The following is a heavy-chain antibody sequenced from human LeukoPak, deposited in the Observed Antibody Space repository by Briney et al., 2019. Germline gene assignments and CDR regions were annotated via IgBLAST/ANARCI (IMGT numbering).Heavy chain of an antibody. V-gene: IGHV4-34*01. D-gene: IGHD3-10*01. CDR1: GGSFNGYY. Sequence: SETLSLTCAVYGGSFNGYYWSWIRQPPGKGLEWIGEINHSGSTNYNPSLKSRVTISVDTSKNQFSLKLSSVTAADTAVYYCARGHGVWFGELNLDYWGQGTLVTVSS. CDR2: INHSGST. CDR3: ARGHGVWFGELNLDY. J-gene: IGHJ4*02.